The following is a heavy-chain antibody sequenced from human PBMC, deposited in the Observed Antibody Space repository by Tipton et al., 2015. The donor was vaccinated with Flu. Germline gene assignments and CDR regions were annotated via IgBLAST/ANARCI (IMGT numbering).Heavy chain of an antibody. CDR3: ARDVRGCTNGVCYPQ. Sequence: TLSLTCTVSGGSISSGSYYWSWIRQPAGKGLEWIGRIYTSGSTNYNPSPKSRVTISVDTSKNQFSLKLSSVTAADTAVYYCARDVRGCTNGVCYPQWGQGTMVTVSS. CDR1: GGSISSGSYY. D-gene: IGHD2-8*01. J-gene: IGHJ3*01. CDR2: IYTSGST. V-gene: IGHV4-61*02.